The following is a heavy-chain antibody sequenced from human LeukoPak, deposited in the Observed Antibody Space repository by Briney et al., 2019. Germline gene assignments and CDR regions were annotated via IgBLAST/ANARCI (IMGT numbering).Heavy chain of an antibody. CDR1: GGSFSGYY. V-gene: IGHV4-34*01. J-gene: IGHJ4*02. CDR3: ARADSSGYYGGWDY. CDR2: INHSGST. Sequence: SETLSLTCAVYGGSFSGYYWSWIRQPPGKGLEWIGEINHSGSTNYNPSLKSRVTISVDTSKNQFSLKLSSVTAADTAVYYCARADSSGYYGGWDYWGQGTLVAVSS. D-gene: IGHD3-22*01.